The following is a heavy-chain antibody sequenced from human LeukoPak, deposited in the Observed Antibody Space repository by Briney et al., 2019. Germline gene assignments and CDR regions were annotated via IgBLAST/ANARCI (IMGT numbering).Heavy chain of an antibody. V-gene: IGHV3-11*04. CDR3: AVNDFWSGYYSLMRAFDI. CDR1: GFTFSDYY. J-gene: IGHJ3*02. D-gene: IGHD3-3*01. Sequence: GGSLRLSCAASGFTFSDYYMSWIRQAPGKGLEWVSYISSSGSTTYYADSVKGRFTISRDNAKNSLYLQMNSLRAEDTAVYYCAVNDFWSGYYSLMRAFDIWGQGTMVTVSS. CDR2: ISSSGSTT.